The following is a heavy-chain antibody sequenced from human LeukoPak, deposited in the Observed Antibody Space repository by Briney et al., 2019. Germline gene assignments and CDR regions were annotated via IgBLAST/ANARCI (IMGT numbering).Heavy chain of an antibody. CDR2: IWYDGSNK. J-gene: IGHJ4*02. Sequence: PGGSLRLSCAASGFAFSNYWMSWVRQAPGKGLEWVAVIWYDGSNKYYADSVKGRFTISRDNSKNTLYLQMNSLRAEDTAVYYCARDVTGIAAAGGLDYWGQGTLVTVSS. V-gene: IGHV3-33*08. CDR3: ARDVTGIAAAGGLDY. CDR1: GFAFSNYW. D-gene: IGHD6-13*01.